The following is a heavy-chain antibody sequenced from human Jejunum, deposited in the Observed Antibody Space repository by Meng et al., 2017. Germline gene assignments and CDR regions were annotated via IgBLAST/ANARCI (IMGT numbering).Heavy chain of an antibody. CDR2: VFDSGST. D-gene: IGHD1-26*01. Sequence: VPLQAPSTGLGRPSESLSLPCAISGGSVSGRSFYWTWIRQPPGKGLEWIGYVFDSGSTKYNPSLMSRVTISEDKPNNRFSLKLRSMTAADTAVYFCATSQTVGALGTTTFDYWGQGILVTVSS. J-gene: IGHJ4*02. CDR3: ATSQTVGALGTTTFDY. CDR1: GGSVSGRSFY. V-gene: IGHV4-61*03.